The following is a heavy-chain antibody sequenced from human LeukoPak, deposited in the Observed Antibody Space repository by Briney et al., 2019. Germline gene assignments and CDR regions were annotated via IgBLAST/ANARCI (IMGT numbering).Heavy chain of an antibody. D-gene: IGHD3-10*01. CDR1: GFTFSSYA. J-gene: IGHJ4*02. V-gene: IGHV3-23*01. Sequence: GGSLRLSCAASGFTFSSYAMSWVRQAPGKGLEWVSAISGSGGSTYYADSVKGRFTISRDNSKNTLYLQMNSLRAEDTAVYYCAKDRARVRGVIFYYFDYWGQGTLVTVSS. CDR3: AKDRARVRGVIFYYFDY. CDR2: ISGSGGST.